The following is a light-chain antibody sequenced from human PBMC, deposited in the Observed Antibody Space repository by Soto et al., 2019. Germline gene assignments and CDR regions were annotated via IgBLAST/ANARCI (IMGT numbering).Light chain of an antibody. CDR1: QSVNNNY. CDR3: QQYGSSQFT. V-gene: IGKV3-20*01. J-gene: IGKJ3*01. CDR2: DTS. Sequence: EIVLMQSPGTLSLSPGEGATLSCRASQSVNNNYLAWYQQRPGQAPTVLIFDTSRRATGVPDRFSGSGSGTDFTLRISRVEPDDFAVYYCQQYGSSQFTFDPGTKVDIK.